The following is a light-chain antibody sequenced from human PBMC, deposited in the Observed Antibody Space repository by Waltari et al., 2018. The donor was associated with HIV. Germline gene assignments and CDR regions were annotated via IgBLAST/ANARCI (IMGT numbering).Light chain of an antibody. CDR2: WNT. CDR3: AVWDNSLSAQV. Sequence: QSVLTQSPSIYGTPGPRVAISCSGSRPTIGNTYFSLYQQVQGPTPTLLIFWNTQRPSGVSDRFSGSVSGTSASLAISGLRSDDEANYYCAVWDNSLSAQVFGGGTTLTVL. V-gene: IGLV1-47*01. J-gene: IGLJ3*02. CDR1: RPTIGNTY.